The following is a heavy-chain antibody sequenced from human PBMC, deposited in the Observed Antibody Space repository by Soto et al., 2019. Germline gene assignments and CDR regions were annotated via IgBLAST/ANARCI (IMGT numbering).Heavy chain of an antibody. CDR1: GFSVSSNY. V-gene: IGHV3-53*01. CDR2: IYSGGST. J-gene: IGHJ4*02. Sequence: GGSLRLSCAVSGFSVSSNYMSWVRQAPGKGLEWVSVIYSGGSTYYADSVKGRFTISRDNSKNTLYLQMNSLRAEDTAVYYRAITLGGAIRGYFFDYWGQGTLVTVSS. D-gene: IGHD3-16*01. CDR3: AITLGGAIRGYFFDY.